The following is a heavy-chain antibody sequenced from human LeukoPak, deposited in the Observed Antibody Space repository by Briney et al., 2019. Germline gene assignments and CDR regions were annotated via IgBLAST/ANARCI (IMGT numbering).Heavy chain of an antibody. CDR3: MREWCPTAV. Sequence: SETLSLTCVVYGGSFSGYYWRWIRQAPGKGLEWIGEINNRGSTNYNSSLKSRATISVDTSKNQFSLKLSSATAADTAVYYCMREWCPTAVWGQGTTVTVSS. J-gene: IGHJ6*02. D-gene: IGHD3-3*01. V-gene: IGHV4-34*01. CDR1: GGSFSGYY. CDR2: INNRGST.